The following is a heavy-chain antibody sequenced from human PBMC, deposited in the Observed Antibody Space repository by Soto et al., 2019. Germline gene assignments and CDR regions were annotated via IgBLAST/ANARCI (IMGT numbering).Heavy chain of an antibody. CDR2: IYWDDDK. CDR3: TQTAFVGADQGYSYGGLNWFDP. D-gene: IGHD5-18*01. J-gene: IGHJ5*02. CDR1: GFSLSTSGVG. Sequence: QITLKESGPTLVKPTQTLTLTCTFSGFSLSTSGVGVGWIRQPPGKALEWLALIYWDDDKRYSPSLKSRLTITKDTSKNQVVLTMTNLDPVDTATYYCTQTAFVGADQGYSYGGLNWFDPWGQGTLVTVSS. V-gene: IGHV2-5*02.